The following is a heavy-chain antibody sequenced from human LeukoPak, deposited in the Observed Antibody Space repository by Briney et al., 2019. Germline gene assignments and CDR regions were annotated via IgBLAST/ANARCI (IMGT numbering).Heavy chain of an antibody. CDR3: ARDSGYDFWSGYYQGLDYFDY. D-gene: IGHD3-3*01. CDR1: GFTVSSNY. V-gene: IGHV3-53*01. J-gene: IGHJ4*02. CDR2: IYSGGST. Sequence: GGSLRLSCAASGFTVSSNYMSWVRQAPGKGLEWVSVIYSGGSTYYADSVKGRFTISRDNSKNTLYLQMNSLRAEDTAVYYCARDSGYDFWSGYYQGLDYFDYWGQGTLVTVSS.